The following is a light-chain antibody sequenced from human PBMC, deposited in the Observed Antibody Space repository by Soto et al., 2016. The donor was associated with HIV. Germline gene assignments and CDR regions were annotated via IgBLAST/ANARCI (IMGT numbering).Light chain of an antibody. CDR3: QQSYSTPPFT. V-gene: IGKV1-39*01. CDR2: STP. CDR1: RSISRY. J-gene: IGKJ2*01. Sequence: EIQLTQSPSSLSASVGDRATITCRASRSISRYLNWYQQKPGKAPRLLVYSTPTLQSGVPSRFSGGGSGTDFTLTISSLQPEDFATYSCQQSYSTPPFTFGQGTKVEIK.